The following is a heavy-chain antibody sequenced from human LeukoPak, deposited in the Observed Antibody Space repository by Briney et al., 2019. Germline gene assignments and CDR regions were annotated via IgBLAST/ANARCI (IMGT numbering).Heavy chain of an antibody. CDR1: GGSISSGGYY. V-gene: IGHV4-31*03. CDR2: IYYSGST. D-gene: IGHD3-22*01. Sequence: SETLSLTCTVSGGSISSGGYYWSWIRQHPGKGLEWIGYIYYSGSTYYIPSLKSRVTISVDTSKNQFSLKLSSVTAADTAVYYCARDLKGDYYDSSGYYYTWGQGTLVTVSS. CDR3: ARDLKGDYYDSSGYYYT. J-gene: IGHJ4*02.